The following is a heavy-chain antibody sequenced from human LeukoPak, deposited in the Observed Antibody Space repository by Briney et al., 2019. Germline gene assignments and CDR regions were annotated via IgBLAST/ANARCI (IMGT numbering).Heavy chain of an antibody. V-gene: IGHV1-24*01. CDR3: ATASGGRGQLRFLSNWFDP. CDR2: FDLEDGET. J-gene: IGHJ5*02. Sequence: ASVKVSCKVSGYTLTELSMHWVRQAPGKGLEWVGGFDLEDGETIYAQKFQGRVTMTEDTSTDTAYMALTSLRSEDTAVYYCATASGGRGQLRFLSNWFDPWGPRTLVTVSS. CDR1: GYTLTELS. D-gene: IGHD3-3*01.